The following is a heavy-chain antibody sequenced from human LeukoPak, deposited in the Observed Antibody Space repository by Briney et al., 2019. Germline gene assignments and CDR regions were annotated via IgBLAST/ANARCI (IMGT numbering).Heavy chain of an antibody. CDR2: IHHSGKT. J-gene: IGHJ4*02. CDR1: GSSINTDYF. CDR3: ARDNFYSIFDY. V-gene: IGHV4-38-2*02. D-gene: IGHD2-21*02. Sequence: SETLSLTCAVSGSSINTDYFWGCIRQPPGQGLEWIGSIHHSGKTYYSPSLKSRVTIALDTSKNQFSLNLSSVTAADTAVYYCARDNFYSIFDYWGQGTLVTVSS.